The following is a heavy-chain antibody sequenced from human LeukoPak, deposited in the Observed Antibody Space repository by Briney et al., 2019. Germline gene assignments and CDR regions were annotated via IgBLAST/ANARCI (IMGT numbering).Heavy chain of an antibody. V-gene: IGHV3-30-3*02. J-gene: IGHJ4*02. D-gene: IGHD4-17*01. CDR2: MSSDGSKK. CDR3: AKKFTGTTVISGDYFDY. Sequence: PGGSLRLSCAASGFTFSSYAMHWVRQAPGKGLEWVAVMSSDGSKKYYADSVKGRFTISRDNSKSTLYLQMNSLRAEDTAVYYCAKKFTGTTVISGDYFDYWGQGTLVTVSS. CDR1: GFTFSSYA.